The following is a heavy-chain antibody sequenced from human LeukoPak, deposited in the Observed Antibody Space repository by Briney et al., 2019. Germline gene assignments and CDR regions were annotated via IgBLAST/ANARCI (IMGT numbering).Heavy chain of an antibody. CDR1: DYSISSGNY. J-gene: IGHJ3*02. CDR2: VYHSGST. V-gene: IGHV4-38-2*01. D-gene: IGHD4-17*01. Sequence: SETLSLTCAVSDYSISSGNYWGWLRPPPGKGLEWIGIVYHSGSTHYNPSLKSRITISIDTSKSQFSLELRSVTAADTAVYYCARNATVTTRSEAFDIWGQGTMLSVSS. CDR3: ARNATVTTRSEAFDI.